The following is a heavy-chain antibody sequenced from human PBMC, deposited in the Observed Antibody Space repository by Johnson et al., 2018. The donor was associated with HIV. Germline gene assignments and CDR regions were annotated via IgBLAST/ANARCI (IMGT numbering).Heavy chain of an antibody. CDR1: GFTFSDYY. D-gene: IGHD1-7*01. Sequence: VQLVESGGGLVQPGGSLRLSCAASGFTFSDYYMSWIRQAPGKGLEWVGRIYSKTDGGTTEYAAPVKGRFTISRDDSKNTLYLQMNSLKSEDTAVYYCTTDQVGRNYGGKYHIWGQGTMVTVSS. CDR3: TTDQVGRNYGGKYHI. CDR2: IYSKTDGGTT. V-gene: IGHV3-15*01. J-gene: IGHJ3*02.